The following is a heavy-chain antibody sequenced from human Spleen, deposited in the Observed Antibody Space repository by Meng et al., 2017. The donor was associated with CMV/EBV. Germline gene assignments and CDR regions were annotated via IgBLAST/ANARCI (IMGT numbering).Heavy chain of an antibody. CDR3: AISGSGWSLENY. D-gene: IGHD6-19*01. Sequence: GGSLRLSCAASGFPFFSYSIHWVRQAPGKGLEWVALMSYDGSNKYYADSVKGRFNISRDKSKSTLYLQMNSLRAEDTAVYYCAISGSGWSLENYWGQGTLVTVSS. CDR2: MSYDGSNK. CDR1: GFPFFSYS. V-gene: IGHV3-30*04. J-gene: IGHJ4*02.